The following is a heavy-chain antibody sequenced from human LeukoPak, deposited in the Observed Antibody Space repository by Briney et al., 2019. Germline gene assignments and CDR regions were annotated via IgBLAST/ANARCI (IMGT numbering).Heavy chain of an antibody. CDR1: GYNFTSFE. V-gene: IGHV1-8*01. Sequence: GASVEVSCKASGYNFTSFEINWVRLTTGQGLEWVGWMNPNTGGAVYAQKFQGRVTMTRDTSSSTAYLDLSRLRSDDTAVYRATHFIVATMLWGQGTLVTVSS. D-gene: IGHD2-21*01. J-gene: IGHJ4*02. CDR3: THFIVATML. CDR2: MNPNTGGA.